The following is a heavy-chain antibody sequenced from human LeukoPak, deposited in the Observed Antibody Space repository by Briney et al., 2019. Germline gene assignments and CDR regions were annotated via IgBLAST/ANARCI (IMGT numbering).Heavy chain of an antibody. CDR2: IYYSGST. CDR3: ARQYEDWFDP. Sequence: SETLSLTCTVSGGSISSYYWSWLRQPPGKRLEGIGYIYYSGSTNYNPSLKSRVTISVDTSKNQFSLKLSSVTAADTAVYYCARQYEDWFDPWGQGTLVTVSS. CDR1: GGSISSYY. J-gene: IGHJ5*02. D-gene: IGHD2-8*01. V-gene: IGHV4-59*01.